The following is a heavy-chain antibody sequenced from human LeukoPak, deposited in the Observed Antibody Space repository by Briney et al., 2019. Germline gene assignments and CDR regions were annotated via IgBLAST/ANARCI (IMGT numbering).Heavy chain of an antibody. CDR3: ARGYYGSGSYYIPRHWFDP. Sequence: GASVKVSCKASGYTFTSYDINWVRQATGQGLEWMGWMNPNSGNTGYAQKFQGRVTMTRNTSISTAYMELSSLRSEDTAVYYCARGYYGSGSYYIPRHWFDPWGQGTLVTVSS. D-gene: IGHD3-10*01. CDR1: GYTFTSYD. J-gene: IGHJ5*02. CDR2: MNPNSGNT. V-gene: IGHV1-8*01.